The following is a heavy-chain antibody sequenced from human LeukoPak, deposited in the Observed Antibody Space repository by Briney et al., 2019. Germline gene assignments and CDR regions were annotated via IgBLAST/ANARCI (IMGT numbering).Heavy chain of an antibody. CDR1: GYTFTGYY. CDR2: INPNSGGT. J-gene: IGHJ4*02. Sequence: ASVKVSCKASGYTFTGYYMHWVRRAPGQGLEWMGWINPNSGGTNYAQKFQGRVTMTRDTSISTAYMELSRLRSDDTAVYYCARAQIPAAISFPCDWGQGTLVTVSS. V-gene: IGHV1-2*02. CDR3: ARAQIPAAISFPCD. D-gene: IGHD2-2*02.